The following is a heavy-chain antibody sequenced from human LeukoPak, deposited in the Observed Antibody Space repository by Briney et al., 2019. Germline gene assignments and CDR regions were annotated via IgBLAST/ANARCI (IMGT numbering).Heavy chain of an antibody. Sequence: ASVKVSCKASGYTFTSYGISWVRQAPGQGLEWMEWISAYNGNTNYAQKLQGRVTMTTDTSTSTAYMELRSLRSDDTAVYYCASSKHYAYYDFWSGYEGWFDPWGQGTLVTVSS. V-gene: IGHV1-18*01. D-gene: IGHD3-3*01. J-gene: IGHJ5*02. CDR3: ASSKHYAYYDFWSGYEGWFDP. CDR2: ISAYNGNT. CDR1: GYTFTSYG.